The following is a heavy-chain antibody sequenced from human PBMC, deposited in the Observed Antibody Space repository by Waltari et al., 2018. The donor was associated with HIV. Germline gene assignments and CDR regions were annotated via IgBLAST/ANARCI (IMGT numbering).Heavy chain of an antibody. CDR1: GYTFTSYG. Sequence: QVQLVQSGAEVTKPGASVKVSCKASGYTFTSYGIVWVQQAPGQGLEWMGWISAYNGNTNYAQKLQGRVTMTTDTSTSTAYMELRSLRSDDTAVYYCARDPPAIVGALHAFDIWGQGTMVTVSS. V-gene: IGHV1-18*01. J-gene: IGHJ3*02. CDR2: ISAYNGNT. CDR3: ARDPPAIVGALHAFDI. D-gene: IGHD1-26*01.